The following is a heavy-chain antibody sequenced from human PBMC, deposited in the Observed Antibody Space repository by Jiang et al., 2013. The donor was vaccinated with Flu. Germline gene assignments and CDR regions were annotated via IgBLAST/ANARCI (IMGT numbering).Heavy chain of an antibody. D-gene: IGHD6-19*01. CDR3: ASLLTVAGTTITNYGMDV. Sequence: GAEVKKPGASVKVSCKASGYTFTSYGISWVRQAPGQGLEWMGWISAYNGNTNYAQKLQGRVTMTRNTSISTAYMELSSLRSEDTAVYYCASLLTVAGTTITNYGMDVWGQGTTVTVSS. CDR2: ISAYNGNT. V-gene: IGHV1-18*01. CDR1: GYTFTSYG. J-gene: IGHJ6*02.